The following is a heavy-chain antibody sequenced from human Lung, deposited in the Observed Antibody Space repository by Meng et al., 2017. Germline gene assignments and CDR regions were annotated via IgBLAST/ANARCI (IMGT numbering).Heavy chain of an antibody. CDR2: INAGNGNT. Sequence: QVQLVQSGAEVKKSGASVKVFCKASGYTFTNYAMHWVRQAPGQRLEWMGWINAGNGNTKYSQKFQGGVTITRDTSASTAYMELSSLRSEDTAVYYCARSKSIAAAGGYWGQGTLVTVSS. J-gene: IGHJ4*02. CDR3: ARSKSIAAAGGY. CDR1: GYTFTNYA. V-gene: IGHV1-3*01. D-gene: IGHD6-13*01.